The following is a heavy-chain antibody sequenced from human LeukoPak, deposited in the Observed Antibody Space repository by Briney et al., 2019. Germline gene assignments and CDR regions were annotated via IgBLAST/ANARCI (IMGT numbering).Heavy chain of an antibody. CDR3: ARMDSSGYYPEI. D-gene: IGHD3-22*01. CDR1: GGSLSGYY. CDR2: INHSGST. Sequence: SETLSLTCAVYGGSLSGYYWSWIRQPPGKGLEWIGEINHSGSTNYNPSLKSRVTMSVDTPKNQVSLKLSSVTAADTAVYYCARMDSSGYYPEIWGQGTLLTVSS. J-gene: IGHJ4*02. V-gene: IGHV4-34*01.